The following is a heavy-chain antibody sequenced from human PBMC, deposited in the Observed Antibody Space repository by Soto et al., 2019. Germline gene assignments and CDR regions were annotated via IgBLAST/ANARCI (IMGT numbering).Heavy chain of an antibody. CDR2: IWYDGSNK. D-gene: IGHD6-13*01. CDR1: GFTFSTYG. J-gene: IGHJ4*02. Sequence: QVQLVESGGGVVQPGRSLRLSCAASGFTFSTYGMHWVRQGPGKGLEWVAVIWYDGSNKYYADSVKGRFTISRDNSKNTLYRQMNILRAEDTAVYYCARDLIAAGVFDYWGQGTLFTVSS. CDR3: ARDLIAAGVFDY. V-gene: IGHV3-33*01.